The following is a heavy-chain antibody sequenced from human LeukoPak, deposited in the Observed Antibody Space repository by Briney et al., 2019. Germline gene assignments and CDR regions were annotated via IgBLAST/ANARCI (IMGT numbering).Heavy chain of an antibody. CDR2: IYYSGST. CDR1: GGSISTYF. V-gene: IGHV4-59*08. J-gene: IGHJ4*02. Sequence: SETLSLTCTVSGGSISTYFWSWIRQPPGKGLEWIGHIYYSGSTTYNPSLKSRVTISVDASKNQFSLKLSSVTAADTAVYYCARHKTGGTYPLDYWGQGTLVTVSS. CDR3: ARHKTGGTYPLDY. D-gene: IGHD1-26*01.